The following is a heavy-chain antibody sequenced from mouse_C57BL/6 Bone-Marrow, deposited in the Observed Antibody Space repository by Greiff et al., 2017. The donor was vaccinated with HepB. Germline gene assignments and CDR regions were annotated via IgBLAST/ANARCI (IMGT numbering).Heavy chain of an antibody. J-gene: IGHJ2*01. D-gene: IGHD1-1*01. CDR1: GYAFSSYW. V-gene: IGHV1-80*01. Sequence: QVHVKQSGAELVKPGASVKISCKASGYAFSSYWMNWVKQRPGKGLEWIGQIYPGDGDTNYNGKFKGKATLTADKSSSTAYMQLSSLTSEDSAVYFCAREGSTTVYYFDYWGQGTTLTVSS. CDR3: AREGSTTVYYFDY. CDR2: IYPGDGDT.